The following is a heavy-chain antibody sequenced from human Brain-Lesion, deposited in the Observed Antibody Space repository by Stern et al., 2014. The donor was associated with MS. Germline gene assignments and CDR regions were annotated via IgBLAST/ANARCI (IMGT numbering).Heavy chain of an antibody. J-gene: IGHJ6*02. Sequence: QVQLVQYGAEVKKPGASVKVSCKTSGYILTGYYIHWVRQAPGQGLEWMAWINPNTGGTKYAQKFQGRVTMSRDTSISTAYVELSSLTSDDTAVYYCARDQRGITIFGVVTDYYYLGMDVWGQGTTVTVSS. CDR3: ARDQRGITIFGVVTDYYYLGMDV. CDR1: GYILTGYY. CDR2: INPNTGGT. V-gene: IGHV1-2*02. D-gene: IGHD3-3*01.